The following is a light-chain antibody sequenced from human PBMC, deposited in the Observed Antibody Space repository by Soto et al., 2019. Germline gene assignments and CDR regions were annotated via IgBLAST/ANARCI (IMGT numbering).Light chain of an antibody. Sequence: EILLTQSPATLFVSPGERATLSCRSSQSVNRNLGWYQQKPGQAPRLLIFAASTRAPGIPARFSGSGSGTEFTLTISGLQSEDFAVYYCQQYNSWTSITFGQGTRLEVK. J-gene: IGKJ5*01. CDR1: QSVNRN. CDR3: QQYNSWTSIT. V-gene: IGKV3-15*01. CDR2: AAS.